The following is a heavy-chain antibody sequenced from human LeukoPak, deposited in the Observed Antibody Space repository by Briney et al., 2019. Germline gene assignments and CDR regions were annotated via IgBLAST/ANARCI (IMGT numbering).Heavy chain of an antibody. CDR2: IYYSGST. Sequence: PSETLSLTCSVSGDSSISSSSHYWGWIRQPPGKGLEWLGSIYYSGSTYYNPSLKSRVTISVDTSKNQFSLKLSSVTAADTAVYYCASYYYDSSGYYYGYFDYWGQGTLVTVSS. CDR3: ASYYYDSSGYYYGYFDY. D-gene: IGHD3-22*01. J-gene: IGHJ4*02. V-gene: IGHV4-39*07. CDR1: GDSSISSSSHY.